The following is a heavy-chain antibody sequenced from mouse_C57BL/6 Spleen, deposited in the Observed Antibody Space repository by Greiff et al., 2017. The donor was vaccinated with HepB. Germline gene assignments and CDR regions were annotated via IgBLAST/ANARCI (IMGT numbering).Heavy chain of an antibody. Sequence: EVQLQQSGPELVKPGASVKMSCKASGYTFTDYNMHWVKQSHGKSLEWIGYINPNNGGTSYNQKFKGKASLTVNKSSSTAYMELRSLTSEDSAVYYCATYCSPAWFADWGQGTLVTVSA. CDR1: GYTFTDYN. CDR2: INPNNGGT. V-gene: IGHV1-22*01. CDR3: ATYCSPAWFAD. J-gene: IGHJ3*01.